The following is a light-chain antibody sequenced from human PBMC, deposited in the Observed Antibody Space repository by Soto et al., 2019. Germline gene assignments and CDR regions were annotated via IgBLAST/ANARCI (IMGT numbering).Light chain of an antibody. CDR2: GAS. Sequence: EIVMTQSPATLSVSPGERATLSCRASQSVAGNLAWYQQKPGQAPRLLIYGASTRATGIPARFSGSGSGTEFTLTISSLQSEDFAVYYCQQYNNSPPITFGGGTKVEIK. V-gene: IGKV3-15*01. CDR3: QQYNNSPPIT. CDR1: QSVAGN. J-gene: IGKJ4*01.